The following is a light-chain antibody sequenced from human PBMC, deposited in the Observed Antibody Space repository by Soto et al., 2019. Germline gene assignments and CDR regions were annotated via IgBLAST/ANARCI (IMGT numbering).Light chain of an antibody. CDR2: RNT. CDR1: RSNIGSNY. V-gene: IGLV1-47*01. CDR3: ATRDDNLNGWV. J-gene: IGLJ3*02. Sequence: QAVVTQPPSASGTPGQRVTISCSGTRSNIGSNYVFWYRQLPGTAPRLLIYRNTQRPSGVPDRISGSRSGTSASLAISGLRSEDEADYFCATRDDNLNGWVFGGGTKVTVL.